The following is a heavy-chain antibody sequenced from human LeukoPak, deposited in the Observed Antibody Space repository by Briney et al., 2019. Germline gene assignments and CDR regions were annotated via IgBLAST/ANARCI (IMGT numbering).Heavy chain of an antibody. CDR3: ARGSGRRYYYYYGMDV. D-gene: IGHD3-10*01. CDR2: INPNSGGT. V-gene: IGHV1-2*02. CDR1: GYTFTGYY. Sequence: ASVKVSCKASGYTFTGYYMHWVRQAPGQGLEWMGWINPNSGGTNHAQKFQGRVTMTRDTSISTVYMELSRLRSDDTAVYYCARGSGRRYYYYYGMDVWGQGTTVTVSS. J-gene: IGHJ6*02.